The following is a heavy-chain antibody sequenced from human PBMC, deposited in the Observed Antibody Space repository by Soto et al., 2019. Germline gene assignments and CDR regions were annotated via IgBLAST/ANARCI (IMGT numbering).Heavy chain of an antibody. V-gene: IGHV3-30*18. CDR3: AKDGGPVYCNSPGCSAKHFDY. Sequence: QVQLVESGGGVVQPGRSLRLSCAASGFTFSNYGMHWVRQAPGKGLEGVAILSYDGDNEYYADSVRGRFTISRDNSKNTLYLQTSSLRHEDTAVYYCAKDGGPVYCNSPGCSAKHFDYWGQGTLVTVSS. J-gene: IGHJ4*02. CDR1: GFTFSNYG. D-gene: IGHD2-2*01. CDR2: LSYDGDNE.